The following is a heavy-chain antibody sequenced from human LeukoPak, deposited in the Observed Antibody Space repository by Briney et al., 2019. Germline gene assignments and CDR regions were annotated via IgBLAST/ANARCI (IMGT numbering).Heavy chain of an antibody. D-gene: IGHD1-1*01. Sequence: PGGSLRLSCAAPGFTFSSYAMHWVRQAPGKGLEWVAVISYDGSNKYYADSVKGRFTISRDNSKNTLYLQMNSLRAEDTAVYYCAKDRDWNYDYWGQGTLVTVSS. J-gene: IGHJ4*02. CDR3: AKDRDWNYDY. CDR2: ISYDGSNK. CDR1: GFTFSSYA. V-gene: IGHV3-30-3*01.